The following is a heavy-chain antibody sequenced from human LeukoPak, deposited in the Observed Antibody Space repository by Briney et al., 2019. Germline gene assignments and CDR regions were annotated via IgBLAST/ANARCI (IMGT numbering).Heavy chain of an antibody. Sequence: GGSLRLSCAASGFTFSTYGMHWVRQAPGKGLEWVAVIWHDGSIKYYADSVKGRFTISRDNSKNTLYLQMNSLRAEDTAVYYCARAVGPFDFWGPGTIVIVSS. CDR3: ARAVGPFDF. CDR2: IWHDGSIK. J-gene: IGHJ3*01. CDR1: GFTFSTYG. V-gene: IGHV3-33*01.